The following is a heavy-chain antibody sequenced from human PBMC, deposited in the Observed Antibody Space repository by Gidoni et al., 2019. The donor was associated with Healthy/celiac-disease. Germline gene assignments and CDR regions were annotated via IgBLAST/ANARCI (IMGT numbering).Heavy chain of an antibody. CDR2: IDTSGST. J-gene: IGHJ5*02. CDR1: GGSISSGSYY. V-gene: IGHV4-61*02. CDR3: ARGSGSYLGKNWFDP. Sequence: QVQLQESGPGLVKPSQTLSLTCTVSGGSISSGSYYWSWIRQPAGKGLEWIGRIDTSGSTNYNPSLKSRVTMSVDTSKNQFSLKLSSVTAADTAVYYCARGSGSYLGKNWFDPWGQGTLVTVSS. D-gene: IGHD1-26*01.